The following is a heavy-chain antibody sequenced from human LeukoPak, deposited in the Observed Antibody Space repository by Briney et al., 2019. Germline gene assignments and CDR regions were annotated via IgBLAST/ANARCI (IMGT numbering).Heavy chain of an antibody. CDR3: ARGYCTNGECYRDWFDP. CDR1: GGSISSYY. V-gene: IGHV4-4*07. CDR2: IYTSGST. Sequence: SETLSLPCTVSGGSISSYYWSWIRQPAGKGLEWIGRIYTSGSTNYNPSLKSRVTMSVDTSKNQFSLKLSSVTAADTAVYYCARGYCTNGECYRDWFDPWGQGTLVTVSS. D-gene: IGHD2-8*01. J-gene: IGHJ5*02.